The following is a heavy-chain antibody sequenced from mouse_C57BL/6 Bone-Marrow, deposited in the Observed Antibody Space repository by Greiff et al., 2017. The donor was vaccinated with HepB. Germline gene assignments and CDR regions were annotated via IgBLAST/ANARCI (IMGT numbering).Heavy chain of an antibody. CDR3: CYFARGGYFDG. J-gene: IGHJ1*03. D-gene: IGHD2-12*01. CDR1: GYTFTDYE. V-gene: IGHV1-15*01. Sequence: QVQLQQSGAELVRPGASVTLSCKASGYTFTDYEMHWVKQTPVHGLEWIGAIDPETGGTAYNQKFKGKAILTADKSSSTAYMELRSLTSEDSAVYYCCYFARGGYFDGWGTGTTVTVSS. CDR2: IDPETGGT.